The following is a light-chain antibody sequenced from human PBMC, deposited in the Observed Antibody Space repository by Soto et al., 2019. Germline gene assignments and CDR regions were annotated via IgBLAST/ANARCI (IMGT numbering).Light chain of an antibody. V-gene: IGKV3-20*01. CDR2: GAS. CDR3: QQYGSSPGT. J-gene: IGKJ1*01. Sequence: EIVLTQSPGTLSLSPGERATLSCRASQSVSSSYLAWYQQKPGQAPRLLIYGASSRATGIPDRFSGSGSGTDFTLIISRLEPEDFAVYYCQQYGSSPGTFGQGTKGDIK. CDR1: QSVSSSY.